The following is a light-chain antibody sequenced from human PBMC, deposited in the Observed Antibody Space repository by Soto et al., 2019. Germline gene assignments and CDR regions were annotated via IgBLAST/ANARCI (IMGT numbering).Light chain of an antibody. CDR1: QTIRSW. Sequence: DIQMTQSPSTLSASVGDRVTITCRASQTIRSWLAWYQQKPGKAPKLLIYDASSLESGVPSRFSGSGSGTEFTLTISSLQHDDFATYYCQQLNSYPLTFGGGTKVEIK. J-gene: IGKJ4*01. CDR2: DAS. CDR3: QQLNSYPLT. V-gene: IGKV1-5*01.